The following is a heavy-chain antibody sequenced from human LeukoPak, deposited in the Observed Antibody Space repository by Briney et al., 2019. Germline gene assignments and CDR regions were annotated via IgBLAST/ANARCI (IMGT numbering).Heavy chain of an antibody. CDR3: TTEHYYDSSGYGNNAEYFQH. Sequence: GSLRLSCAASGFTFSNAWMSWVRQAPGKGLEWVGRIKSKTDGGTTDYAAPVKGRFTISRDDSKNTLYLQMNSLKTEDTAVYYCTTEHYYDSSGYGNNAEYFQHWGQGTLVTVSS. V-gene: IGHV3-15*01. CDR1: GFTFSNAW. CDR2: IKSKTDGGTT. J-gene: IGHJ1*01. D-gene: IGHD3-22*01.